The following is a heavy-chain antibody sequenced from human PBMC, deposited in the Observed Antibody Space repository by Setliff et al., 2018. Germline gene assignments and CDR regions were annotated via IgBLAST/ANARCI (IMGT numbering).Heavy chain of an antibody. V-gene: IGHV4-61*08. CDR3: AKGGTYRYFDY. CDR1: GGSLSGAS. J-gene: IGHJ4*02. CDR2: VFYSGAT. Sequence: SETLSLTCTVSGGSLSGASIVTWIRQPPGKGLEFIGYVFYSGATKYDPSLRSRVTMSVDTSKNQFSLKLRSVTAADTAMYYCAKGGTYRYFDYWGQGTLVTGSS.